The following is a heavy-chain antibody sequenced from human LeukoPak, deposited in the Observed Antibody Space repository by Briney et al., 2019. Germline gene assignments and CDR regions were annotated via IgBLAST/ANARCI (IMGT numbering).Heavy chain of an antibody. J-gene: IGHJ4*02. CDR1: GFTFSSYA. D-gene: IGHD3-10*01. CDR2: ISYDGSNK. CDR3: TRGDYYGSGSYYLRGAYYFDY. V-gene: IGHV3-30-3*01. Sequence: PGGSLRLSCAASGFTFSSYAMHWVRQAPGKGLEWVAVISYDGSNKYYADSVKGRFTISRDNSKNTLYLQMNSLKTEDTAVYYCTRGDYYGSGSYYLRGAYYFDYWGQGTLVTVSS.